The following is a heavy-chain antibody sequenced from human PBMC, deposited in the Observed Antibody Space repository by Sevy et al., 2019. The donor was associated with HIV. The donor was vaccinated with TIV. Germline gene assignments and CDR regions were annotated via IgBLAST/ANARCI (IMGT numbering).Heavy chain of an antibody. J-gene: IGHJ4*02. CDR1: GFTVSRNF. CDR3: VGADRPKQGAF. D-gene: IGHD6-6*01. V-gene: IGHV3-53*01. CDR2: IYSDGTT. Sequence: GGSLRLSCAASGFTVSRNFMSWIRQAPGKGLEWVSIIYSDGTTFYADSVKGRFTISRDNSRNTLYLQMNTLGAEDTAVYYCVGADRPKQGAFWGQGPLVTVSS.